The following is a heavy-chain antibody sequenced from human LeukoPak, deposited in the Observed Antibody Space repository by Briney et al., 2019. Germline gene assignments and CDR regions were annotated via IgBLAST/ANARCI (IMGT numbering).Heavy chain of an antibody. Sequence: PGGSLRLSCAASGFTFSSYSMNWVRQAPGKGLEWVSYISSSSNTIYYADSVKGRFTISRDNAKNSLYLQMNSLRAEDTAVYYCAREGRYCSGGRCSYFFDYWGQGTLVTVSS. CDR1: GFTFSSYS. CDR3: AREGRYCSGGRCSYFFDY. J-gene: IGHJ4*02. D-gene: IGHD2-15*01. CDR2: ISSSSNTI. V-gene: IGHV3-48*01.